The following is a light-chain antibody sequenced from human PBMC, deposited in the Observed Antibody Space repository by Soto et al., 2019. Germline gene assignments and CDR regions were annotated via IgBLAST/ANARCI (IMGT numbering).Light chain of an antibody. CDR2: GAS. Sequence: EIVLTQSPGTLSLSPGERATLSCRASQSVSSSYLAWYQQKPGQPPRLLMYGASSRATGIPDRFSGSGSGTDFTLTISRLEPEDLAVYYCQQYGSSPRTFGQGTKVDIK. CDR1: QSVSSSY. V-gene: IGKV3-20*01. J-gene: IGKJ1*01. CDR3: QQYGSSPRT.